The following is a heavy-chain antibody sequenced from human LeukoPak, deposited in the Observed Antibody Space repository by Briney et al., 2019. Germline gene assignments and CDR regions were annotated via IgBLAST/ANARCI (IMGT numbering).Heavy chain of an antibody. CDR3: ARGYCSGGSCYLEYFQH. V-gene: IGHV1-2*02. Sequence: GASVKVSCKASGYTFTGYYMHWVRQAAGQGLEGRGWINPNSGGTNYAQKFQGRVTMTRDTSISTAYMELSRLRSDDTAVYYCARGYCSGGSCYLEYFQHWGQGTLVTVSS. J-gene: IGHJ1*01. CDR1: GYTFTGYY. CDR2: INPNSGGT. D-gene: IGHD2-15*01.